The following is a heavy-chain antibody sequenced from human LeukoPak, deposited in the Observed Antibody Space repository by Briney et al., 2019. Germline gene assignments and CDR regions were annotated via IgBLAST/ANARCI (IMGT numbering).Heavy chain of an antibody. CDR2: ISRSAYST. CDR1: GFTFSSSA. Sequence: QSGGSLRLSCAASGFTFSSSAMSWVRQAPGKGLEWVSGISRSAYSTNYADSAKGRFTISRDNSKNTLYLQMNSLRAEDTAVYYCAKVCNPSCYLCGGFDPWGQGTLATVSS. J-gene: IGHJ5*02. D-gene: IGHD2-2*01. V-gene: IGHV3-23*01. CDR3: AKVCNPSCYLCGGFDP.